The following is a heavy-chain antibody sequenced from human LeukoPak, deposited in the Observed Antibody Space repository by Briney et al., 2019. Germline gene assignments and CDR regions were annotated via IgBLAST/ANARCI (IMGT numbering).Heavy chain of an antibody. V-gene: IGHV3-33*01. CDR2: IWYDGSNK. D-gene: IGHD2-2*01. Sequence: GGSLRLSCAASGFTFSSYGMHWVRQAPGKGLEWVAVIWYDGSNKYYADSVKGRFTISRDNSKNTLYLQMNSLRAEDTAVYYCARDNRYCSSTSCPNWFDPWGQGTLVTVSS. CDR3: ARDNRYCSSTSCPNWFDP. J-gene: IGHJ5*02. CDR1: GFTFSSYG.